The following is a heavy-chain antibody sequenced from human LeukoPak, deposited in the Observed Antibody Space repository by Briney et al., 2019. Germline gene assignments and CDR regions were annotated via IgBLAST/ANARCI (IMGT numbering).Heavy chain of an antibody. Sequence: ASVKVSCKASGYSFTSYYIHWVRQAPGQGLEWMGIINPGTGSTTCAQKFQGRVTMTRDTSTSTVYMELNSLTSEDTAVYYCARDHSVDFWSGYYPGGWFDPWGQGTLVTVSS. V-gene: IGHV1-46*01. J-gene: IGHJ5*02. CDR3: ARDHSVDFWSGYYPGGWFDP. CDR2: INPGTGST. CDR1: GYSFTSYY. D-gene: IGHD3-3*01.